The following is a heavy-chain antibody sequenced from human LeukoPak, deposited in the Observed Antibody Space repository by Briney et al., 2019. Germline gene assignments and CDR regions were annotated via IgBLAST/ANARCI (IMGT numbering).Heavy chain of an antibody. J-gene: IGHJ4*02. CDR1: GYTFTSYS. CDR3: ARDTGFSMVRGILF. V-gene: IGHV7-4-1*02. CDR2: INTNTGNP. Sequence: ASVKVSCKASGYTFTSYSMNWVRQAPGQGLEWMGWINTNTGNPTYAQGFTGRFVFSLDTSVSTAYLQISSLKAEDTAVYYCARDTGFSMVRGILFWGQGTLVTVSS. D-gene: IGHD3-10*01.